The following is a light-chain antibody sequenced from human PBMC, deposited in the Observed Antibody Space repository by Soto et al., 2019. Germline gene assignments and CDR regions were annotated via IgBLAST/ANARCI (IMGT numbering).Light chain of an antibody. CDR3: LQYNTYPWT. CDR2: AAS. V-gene: IGKV1-17*01. J-gene: IGKJ1*01. Sequence: DIQMTQSPSSLSASVGDRVTITCRASQSIRNDLDWYQQKPAKAPERLIYAASSLQSGATSRLSGRGSGTGFTLTISSLQAEDFATYYCLQYNTYPWTSGHGTKVEIK. CDR1: QSIRND.